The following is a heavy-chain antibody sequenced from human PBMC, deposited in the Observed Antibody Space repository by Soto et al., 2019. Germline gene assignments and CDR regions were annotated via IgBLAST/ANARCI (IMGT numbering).Heavy chain of an antibody. V-gene: IGHV1-69*02. CDR3: ATAYQLLEY. J-gene: IGHJ4*02. CDR1: GGAFSSYT. Sequence: QVQLVQSGAEVRQPGSSVKVSCKASGGAFSSYTINWVRQAPGQGLEWMGRIIPILGLTNYAQKFRGRVTITADTSSTTAYVELNNLRSEDTAIYYCATAYQLLEYWGQGTHVTVSS. CDR2: IIPILGLT. D-gene: IGHD3-10*01.